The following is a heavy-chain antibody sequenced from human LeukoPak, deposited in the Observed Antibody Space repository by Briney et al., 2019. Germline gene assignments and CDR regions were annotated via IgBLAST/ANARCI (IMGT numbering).Heavy chain of an antibody. CDR2: ISYSGNT. D-gene: IGHD3-22*01. CDR1: GVSISSVSYY. CDR3: ARDWPDYYAGSAYYNAFDI. J-gene: IGHJ3*02. V-gene: IGHV4-31*03. Sequence: SETLSLTCTVSGVSISSVSYYWSWIRQYPGKGLEWIGYISYSGNTYYNPSLKSRVSISVDTSKTQFSLNLSSVTAADTAVYYCARDWPDYYAGSAYYNAFDIWGQGTMVTVSS.